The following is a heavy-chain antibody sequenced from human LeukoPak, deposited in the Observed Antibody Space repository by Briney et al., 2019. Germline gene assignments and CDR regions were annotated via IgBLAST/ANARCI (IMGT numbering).Heavy chain of an antibody. CDR2: IYASGRA. CDR3: TKTAYSSAWRFDY. V-gene: IGHV4-4*07. D-gene: IGHD6-19*01. J-gene: IGHJ4*02. CDR1: GRSIINYY. Sequence: SESLSLTCSVSGRSIINYYCAWIRPPAGKGLGWIGRIYASGRAANNPSLYSRVSLSVDTSKNQFSLKLNSVTAADTAVYYGTKTAYSSAWRFDYWGQGALVTVSS.